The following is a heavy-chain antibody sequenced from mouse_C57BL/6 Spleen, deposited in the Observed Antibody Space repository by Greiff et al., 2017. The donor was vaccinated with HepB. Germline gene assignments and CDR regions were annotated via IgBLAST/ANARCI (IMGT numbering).Heavy chain of an antibody. V-gene: IGHV5-4*03. Sequence: EVMLVESGGGLVKPGGSLKLSCAASGFTFSSYAMSWVRQTPEKRLEWVATISDGGSYTYYPDNVKGRFTISRDNAKNNLYLQMSHLKSEDTAMYYCARAIYYYGSSYVYAMDYWGQGTSATVSS. J-gene: IGHJ4*01. CDR3: ARAIYYYGSSYVYAMDY. D-gene: IGHD1-1*01. CDR2: ISDGGSYT. CDR1: GFTFSSYA.